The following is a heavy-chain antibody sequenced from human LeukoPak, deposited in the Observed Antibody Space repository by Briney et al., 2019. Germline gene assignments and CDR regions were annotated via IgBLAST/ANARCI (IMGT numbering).Heavy chain of an antibody. J-gene: IGHJ4*02. D-gene: IGHD5-24*01. CDR2: ISYDGSNK. Sequence: PGGSLRLSCAAPGFTFSSYAMHWVRQAPGKGLEWVAVISYDGSNKYYADSVKGRFTISRDNSKNTLYLQMNSLRAEDTAVYYCARDPVATNTPYYFDYWGQGTLVTVSS. CDR3: ARDPVATNTPYYFDY. V-gene: IGHV3-30-3*01. CDR1: GFTFSSYA.